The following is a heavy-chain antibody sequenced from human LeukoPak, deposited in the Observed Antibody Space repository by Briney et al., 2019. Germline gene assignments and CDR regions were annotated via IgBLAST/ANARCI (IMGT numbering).Heavy chain of an antibody. Sequence: GSSVKLSCKASGGAFSSYAISWVRQAPGQGLEWMGRIIPILGIANYAQKFQGRVTITADKSTSTAYMELSSLRSEDTAVYYCARDGGYYYDSSGSFDYWGQGTPAAVSS. J-gene: IGHJ4*02. D-gene: IGHD3-22*01. V-gene: IGHV1-69*04. CDR3: ARDGGYYYDSSGSFDY. CDR2: IIPILGIA. CDR1: GGAFSSYA.